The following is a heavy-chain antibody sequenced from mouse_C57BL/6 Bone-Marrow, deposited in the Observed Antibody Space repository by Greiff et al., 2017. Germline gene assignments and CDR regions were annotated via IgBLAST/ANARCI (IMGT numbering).Heavy chain of an antibody. CDR3: TRGLCPHYYAMDY. Sequence: EVQLVESGEGLVKPGGSLKLSCAASGFTFSSHAMSWVRQTPEKRLEWVAYISSGGDYIYYADTVKGRFTSSRDNARNTLYLQMSSLKSEDTAMYYCTRGLCPHYYAMDYWGQGTSVTVSS. CDR2: ISSGGDYI. D-gene: IGHD3-1*01. CDR1: GFTFSSHA. V-gene: IGHV5-9-1*02. J-gene: IGHJ4*01.